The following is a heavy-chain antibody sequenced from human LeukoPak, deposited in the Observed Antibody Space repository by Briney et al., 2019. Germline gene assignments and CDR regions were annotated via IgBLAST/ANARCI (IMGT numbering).Heavy chain of an antibody. J-gene: IGHJ4*02. CDR1: GGTFSSYA. D-gene: IGHD6-13*01. V-gene: IGHV1-69*04. Sequence: ASVKVSCKASGGTFSSYAISWVRQAPGQGLEWMERIIPILGIANYAQKFQGRVTITADKSTSTAYMELSSLRSEDTAVYYCADSSWYGNYFDYWGQGTLVTVSS. CDR3: ADSSWYGNYFDY. CDR2: IIPILGIA.